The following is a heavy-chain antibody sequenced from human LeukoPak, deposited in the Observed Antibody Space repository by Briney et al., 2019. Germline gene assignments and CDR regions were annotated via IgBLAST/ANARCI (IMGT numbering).Heavy chain of an antibody. CDR3: AKDPTYYYDSSGVGFDY. Sequence: GGSLRLSCAASGFTFSSYAMSWVRQAPGKGLEWVSAISGSGGSTYYADSVKGRFTISRDNSKNTLYLQMNSLRAEDTAVYYCAKDPTYYYDSSGVGFDYWGQGTLVTVSS. CDR2: ISGSGGST. CDR1: GFTFSSYA. D-gene: IGHD3-22*01. J-gene: IGHJ4*02. V-gene: IGHV3-23*01.